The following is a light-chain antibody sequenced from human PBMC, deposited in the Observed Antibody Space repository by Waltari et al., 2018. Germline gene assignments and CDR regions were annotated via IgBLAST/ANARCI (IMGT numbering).Light chain of an antibody. CDR1: QTIIAKY. V-gene: IGKV3-20*01. CDR2: GAS. Sequence: EIVLTQPPGTLSLSPDESATTSCTASQTIIAKYLAWYQQKPGQAPRHLLYGASNRATGILGRFSGSGSGTDFTLTISRLEPEDYAVYHCQQYGTSSALTFGGGTKVEIK. CDR3: QQYGTSSALT. J-gene: IGKJ4*01.